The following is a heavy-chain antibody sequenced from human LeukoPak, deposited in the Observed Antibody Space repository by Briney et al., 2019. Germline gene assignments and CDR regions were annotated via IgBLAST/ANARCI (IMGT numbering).Heavy chain of an antibody. CDR2: VYFSGST. CDR3: ARAEAAPGSEIDH. CDR1: GYSIYGYY. Sequence: PSETLSLTCTVSGYSIYGYYWSWIRQPPGKGLEWIGYVYFSGSTTYNPSLKSRIHISINTSKNQFSLKLDSVTPADTAVYYCARAEAAPGSEIDHWSKGNLVTVSS. D-gene: IGHD6-25*01. V-gene: IGHV4-59*01. J-gene: IGHJ4*02.